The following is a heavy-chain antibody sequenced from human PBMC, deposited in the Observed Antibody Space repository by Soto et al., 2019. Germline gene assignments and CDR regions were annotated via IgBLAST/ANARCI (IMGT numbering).Heavy chain of an antibody. Sequence: QITLKESGPTLVKPKETLKLTCTVSGISLSTRGVGVGWIRQPPGAAPEWLAIIYWDGDRRYSPFYKSRLTITRDPSRSHVVLTMTNMDPVDTATYYCTPRRRISDAFDVWGQGTVVAVSS. J-gene: IGHJ3*01. CDR3: TPRRRISDAFDV. V-gene: IGHV2-5*02. CDR2: IYWDGDR. CDR1: GISLSTRGVG.